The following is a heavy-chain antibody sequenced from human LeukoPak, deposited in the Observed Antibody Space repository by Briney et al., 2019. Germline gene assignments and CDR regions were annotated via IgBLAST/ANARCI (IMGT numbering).Heavy chain of an antibody. CDR3: ARDQRFLEWLSNHDAFDI. CDR1: GGSISSSSYY. Sequence: SETLSLTCTVSGGSISSSSYYWGWIRQPPGKGLEWIGSIYYSGSTYYNPSLKSRVTISVDTSKNQFSLKLSSVTAADTAVYYCARDQRFLEWLSNHDAFDIWGQGTMVTVSS. J-gene: IGHJ3*02. D-gene: IGHD3-3*01. CDR2: IYYSGST. V-gene: IGHV4-39*07.